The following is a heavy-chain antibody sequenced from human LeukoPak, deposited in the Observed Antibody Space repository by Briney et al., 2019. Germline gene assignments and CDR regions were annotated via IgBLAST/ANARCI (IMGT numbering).Heavy chain of an antibody. CDR2: IYYSGST. CDR1: GGSISNYY. V-gene: IGHV4-59*01. D-gene: IGHD6-13*01. CDR3: ARGFVSAAGTMGYYYYYMDV. Sequence: PSETLSLTCTVSGGSISNYYWSWIRQPPGKGLEWIGYIYYSGSTNYNPSLKSRVTISVDTSKNQFSLKLSSVTAADTAVYYCARGFVSAAGTMGYYYYYMDVWGKGTTVTTSS. J-gene: IGHJ6*03.